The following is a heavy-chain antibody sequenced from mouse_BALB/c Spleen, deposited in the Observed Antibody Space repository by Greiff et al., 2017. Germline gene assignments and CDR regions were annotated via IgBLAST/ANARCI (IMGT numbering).Heavy chain of an antibody. J-gene: IGHJ3*01. CDR2: IDPENGNT. CDR1: GFNIKDYY. Sequence: EVKLVESGAELVRPGALVKLSCKASGFNIKDYYMHWVKQRPEQGLEWIGWIDPENGNTIYDPKFQGKASITADTSSNTAYLQLSSLTSEDTAVYYCARGGTGWFAYWGQGTLVTVSA. V-gene: IGHV14-1*02. D-gene: IGHD4-1*01. CDR3: ARGGTGWFAY.